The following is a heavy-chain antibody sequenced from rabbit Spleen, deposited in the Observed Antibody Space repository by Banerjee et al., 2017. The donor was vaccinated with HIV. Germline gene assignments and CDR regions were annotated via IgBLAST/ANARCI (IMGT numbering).Heavy chain of an antibody. Sequence: QEQLVESGGGLVQPEGSLTLTCTASGFTLSSYYMCWVRQAPGKGLEWSACISSGNGNTYYASWAKGRFTISRTSSTTVTLQMTSLTAADTATYFCARDPHGGNRLFNLWGPGTLVTVS. CDR3: ARDPHGGNRLFNL. V-gene: IGHV1S45*01. CDR2: ISSGNGNT. J-gene: IGHJ4*01. D-gene: IGHD4-2*01. CDR1: GFTLSSYY.